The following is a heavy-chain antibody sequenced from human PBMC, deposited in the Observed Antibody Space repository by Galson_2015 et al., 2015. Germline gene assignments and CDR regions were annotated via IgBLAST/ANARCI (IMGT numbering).Heavy chain of an antibody. Sequence: SVKVSCKASGGTFSSYAISWVRQAPGQGLEWMGGIIPIFGTANYAQKFQGRVTITADESTSTAYMELSSLRSEDTAVYYCASGLSGTTLADAFDIWGQGTMVTVSS. CDR3: ASGLSGTTLADAFDI. V-gene: IGHV1-69*13. D-gene: IGHD1-7*01. J-gene: IGHJ3*02. CDR2: IIPIFGTA. CDR1: GGTFSSYA.